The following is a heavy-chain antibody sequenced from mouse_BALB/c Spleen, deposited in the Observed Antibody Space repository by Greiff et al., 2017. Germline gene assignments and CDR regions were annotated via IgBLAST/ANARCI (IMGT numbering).Heavy chain of an antibody. Sequence: QVQLQQSGAELVRPGSSVKISCKASGYAFSSYWMNWVKQRPGQGLEWIGQIYPGDGDTNYNGKFKGKATLTADKSSSTAYMQLSSLTSEDSAVYFCARSSYYGSSPLDYWGQGTTLTVSS. CDR3: ARSSYYGSSPLDY. CDR2: IYPGDGDT. D-gene: IGHD1-1*01. J-gene: IGHJ2*01. CDR1: GYAFSSYW. V-gene: IGHV1-80*01.